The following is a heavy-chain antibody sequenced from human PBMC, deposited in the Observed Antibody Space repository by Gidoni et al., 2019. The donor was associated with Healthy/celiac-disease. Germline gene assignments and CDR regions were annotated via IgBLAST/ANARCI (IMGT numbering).Heavy chain of an antibody. CDR2: ISWNSGSI. V-gene: IGHV3-9*01. J-gene: IGHJ3*02. D-gene: IGHD3-22*01. CDR3: ASYDSSGNDAFDI. CDR1: GFTFDDYA. Sequence: EVQLVESGGGLVQHGRSLRLSCAASGFTFDDYAMQRVRQDPGKGLGWVTGISWNSGSIGYADSVKGRFTISRDNAKNSLYLQMNSLRAEDTALYYCASYDSSGNDAFDIWGQGTMVTVSS.